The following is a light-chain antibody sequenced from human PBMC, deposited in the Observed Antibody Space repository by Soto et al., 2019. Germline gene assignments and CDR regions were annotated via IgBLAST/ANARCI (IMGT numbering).Light chain of an antibody. CDR3: QQYNNWPPNT. J-gene: IGKJ2*01. Sequence: IVMTQSPATLSVSPCEVATLSCSSSQNVINNVAWYQQKPGQAPRLLIYGASTRATGVPDRFSGSGSGTEFTLSISSLQSEDFAVYYCQQYNNWPPNTFGQGTKVDIK. V-gene: IGKV3-15*01. CDR1: QNVINN. CDR2: GAS.